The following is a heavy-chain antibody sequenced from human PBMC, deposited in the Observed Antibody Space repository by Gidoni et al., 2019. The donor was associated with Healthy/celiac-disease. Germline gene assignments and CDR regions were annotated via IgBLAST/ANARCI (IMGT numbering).Heavy chain of an antibody. J-gene: IGHJ6*02. V-gene: IGHV3-21*01. CDR1: GFTFSSSS. CDR3: ARDHYDSSGYYYYYGMDV. Sequence: EVQLVEPGGGLVTPGGSRRLSCAAPGFTFSSSSMNWVRQAPGKGLEWVSAISSSSSYIYYADSVKGRFTISRDNAKNSLYLQMNSLRAEDTAVYYCARDHYDSSGYYYYYGMDVWGQGTTVTVSS. D-gene: IGHD3-22*01. CDR2: ISSSSSYI.